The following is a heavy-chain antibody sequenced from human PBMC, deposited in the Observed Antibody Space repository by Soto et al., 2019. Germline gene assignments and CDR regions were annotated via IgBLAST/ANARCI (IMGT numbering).Heavy chain of an antibody. CDR3: AKDRVTIFGVVIRAKRNYYGMDV. Sequence: VGSLRLSCAASGFTFSSYAMSWVRQAPGKGLEWVSAISGSGGSTYYADSVKGRFTISRDNSKNTLYLQMNSLRAEDTAVYYCAKDRVTIFGVVIRAKRNYYGMDVWGQGTTVTVS. D-gene: IGHD3-3*01. CDR1: GFTFSSYA. V-gene: IGHV3-23*01. CDR2: ISGSGGST. J-gene: IGHJ6*02.